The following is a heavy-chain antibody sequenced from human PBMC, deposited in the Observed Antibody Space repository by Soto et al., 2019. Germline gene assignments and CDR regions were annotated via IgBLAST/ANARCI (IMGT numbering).Heavy chain of an antibody. CDR3: VKPTEFLLPASGMDV. CDR2: ISYDGSNK. D-gene: IGHD3-10*01. Sequence: QVQLVESGGGVVQPGRSLRLSCVASGFTLGSYGMHWVRQAPAKGLEWVAVISYDGSNKFYADSVKGRFTASRHNSKNTLYLQMSSLRPEDTAVYFCVKPTEFLLPASGMDVWGQGTTVTVSS. V-gene: IGHV3-30*18. CDR1: GFTLGSYG. J-gene: IGHJ6*02.